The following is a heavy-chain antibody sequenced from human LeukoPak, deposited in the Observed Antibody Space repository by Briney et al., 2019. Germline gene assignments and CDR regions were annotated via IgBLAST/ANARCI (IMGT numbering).Heavy chain of an antibody. J-gene: IGHJ4*02. Sequence: GGSLRLSCAASGFTFSSNAMSWARQAPGKGLEWVSAIRGSGSSTYYADSVKGRFTISRDNSENTLYLQMNSLRAADTAVYYCAKVRSDYYDILTGNYNPLFDYWGQGTLVTVSS. V-gene: IGHV3-23*01. D-gene: IGHD3-9*01. CDR1: GFTFSSNA. CDR2: IRGSGSST. CDR3: AKVRSDYYDILTGNYNPLFDY.